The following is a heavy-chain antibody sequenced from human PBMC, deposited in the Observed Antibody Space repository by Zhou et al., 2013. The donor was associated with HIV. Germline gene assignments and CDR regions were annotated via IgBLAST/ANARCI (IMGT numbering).Heavy chain of an antibody. V-gene: IGHV1-46*01. CDR2: INPSGGST. CDR1: GYTFTSYY. J-gene: IGHJ4*02. D-gene: IGHD6-13*01. CDR3: ARVDPLAAAGTPLDY. Sequence: QVQLVQSGAEVKKPGASVKVSCKASGYTFTSYYMHWVRQAPGQGLEWMGIINPSGGSTSYAQKFQGRVTMTRDTSTSTVYMELSSLRSEDTAVYYCARVDPLAAAGTPLDYWGQGTLVTVSS.